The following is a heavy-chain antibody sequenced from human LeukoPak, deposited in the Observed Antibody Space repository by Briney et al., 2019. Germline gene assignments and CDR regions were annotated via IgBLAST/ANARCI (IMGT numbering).Heavy chain of an antibody. V-gene: IGHV3-7*01. CDR2: IKQDGSDK. CDR3: ARVLPVASGDY. J-gene: IGHJ4*02. CDR1: GFTFSTYW. D-gene: IGHD2-2*01. Sequence: PGGSLRLSCAASGFTFSTYWMSWVRQAPGKGLEWVANIKQDGSDKFYVDSVKGRFTISRDNAKNSMYLQMSSLRAEDTAIYYCARVLPVASGDYWGQRTLVTVSS.